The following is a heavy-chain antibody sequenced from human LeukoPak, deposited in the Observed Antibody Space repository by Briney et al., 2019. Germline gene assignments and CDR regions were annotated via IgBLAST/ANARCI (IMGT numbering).Heavy chain of an antibody. CDR2: IYSGGST. CDR3: ARLITGDVDY. V-gene: IGHV3-66*04. D-gene: IGHD7-27*01. CDR1: GITVSSNY. J-gene: IGHJ4*02. Sequence: GGSLRLSCAASGITVSSNYMSWVRQAPGKGLEWVSVIYSGGSTYYADSVKGRFTISRDNSKDTVYLQMNSLRAEDTAVYYCARLITGDVDYWGQGTLVTVSP.